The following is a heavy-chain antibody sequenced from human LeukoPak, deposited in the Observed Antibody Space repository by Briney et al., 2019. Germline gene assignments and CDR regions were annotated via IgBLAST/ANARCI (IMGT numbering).Heavy chain of an antibody. CDR2: ISSSSSYI. CDR3: ARGELAAASNFDY. Sequence: GGSLRLSCAASGFTFSSYSMNWVRQAPGEGVEWVSSISSSSSYIYYADSVKGRFTISRDNAKNSLYLQMNSLRAEDTAVYYCARGELAAASNFDYWGQGTLVTVSS. J-gene: IGHJ4*02. D-gene: IGHD6-13*01. V-gene: IGHV3-21*01. CDR1: GFTFSSYS.